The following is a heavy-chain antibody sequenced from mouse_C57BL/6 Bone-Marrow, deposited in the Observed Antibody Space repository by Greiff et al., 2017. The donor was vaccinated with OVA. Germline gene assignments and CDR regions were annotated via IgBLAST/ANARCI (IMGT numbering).Heavy chain of an antibody. D-gene: IGHD2-4*01. V-gene: IGHV1-50*01. Sequence: QVQLQQPGAELVKPGASVKLSCKASGYTFTSYWMQWVKQRPGQGLEWIGEIYPSDSYTNYNQKFKGKATLTVDTSSSTAYMQLSSLTSEDSAVYYCARYDCDGFAYWGQGTLVTVSA. CDR3: ARYDCDGFAY. CDR1: GYTFTSYW. CDR2: IYPSDSYT. J-gene: IGHJ3*01.